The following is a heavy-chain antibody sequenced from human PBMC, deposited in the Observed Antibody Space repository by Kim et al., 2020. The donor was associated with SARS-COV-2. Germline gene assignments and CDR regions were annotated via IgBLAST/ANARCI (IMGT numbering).Heavy chain of an antibody. D-gene: IGHD6-6*01. CDR2: IYYSGST. Sequence: SETLSLTCTVSGGSISSYYWSWIRQPPGKGLEWIGYIYYSGSTNYNPSLKSRVTISVDTPKNQFSLKLSSVTAADTAVYYCARDKREQLVFYSPQLNYNWFDPWGQGTLVTVSS. J-gene: IGHJ5*02. V-gene: IGHV4-59*13. CDR1: GGSISSYY. CDR3: ARDKREQLVFYSPQLNYNWFDP.